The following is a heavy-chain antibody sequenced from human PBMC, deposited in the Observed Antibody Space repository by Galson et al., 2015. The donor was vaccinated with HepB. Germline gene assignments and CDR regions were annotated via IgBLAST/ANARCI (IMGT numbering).Heavy chain of an antibody. CDR2: IYYSGST. CDR1: GGSISSSSYY. CDR3: ASNRGGSSLGGFDP. V-gene: IGHV4-39*01. J-gene: IGHJ5*02. Sequence: SETLSLTCTVSGGSISSSSYYWGWIRQPPGKGLEWIGSIYYSGSTYYNPSLKSRVTISVDTSKNQFSLKLSSVTAADTAVYYCASNRGGSSLGGFDPWGQGTLVTVSS. D-gene: IGHD2-15*01.